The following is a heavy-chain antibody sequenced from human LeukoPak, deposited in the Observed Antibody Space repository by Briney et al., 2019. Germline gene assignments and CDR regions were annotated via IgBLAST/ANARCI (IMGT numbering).Heavy chain of an antibody. CDR3: ARNDSSGYFDY. CDR1: DYSISSHNY. J-gene: IGHJ4*02. D-gene: IGHD3-22*01. CDR2: VYHSGST. V-gene: IGHV4-38-2*01. Sequence: SETLSLTCAVSDYSISSHNYWGWIRQPPGKGLEWIGSVYHSGSTHYSPSLKSRVTISVDTSKNQFSLKLSSVTAADTAVYYCARNDSSGYFDYRGQGTLVTVSS.